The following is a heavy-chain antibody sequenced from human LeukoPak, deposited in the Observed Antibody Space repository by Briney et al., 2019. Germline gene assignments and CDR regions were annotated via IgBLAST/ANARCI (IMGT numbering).Heavy chain of an antibody. CDR1: GFTFSSYA. D-gene: IGHD3-22*01. Sequence: GGSLRLSCAASGFTFSSYAMSWVRQAPGKGLEWVANIKQDGSEKYYVDSVKGRFTISRDNAKNSLYLQMNSLRAEDTAVYYCARDLGRYPKYYYDSSGYDYWGQGTLVTVSS. CDR3: ARDLGRYPKYYYDSSGYDY. CDR2: IKQDGSEK. J-gene: IGHJ4*02. V-gene: IGHV3-7*01.